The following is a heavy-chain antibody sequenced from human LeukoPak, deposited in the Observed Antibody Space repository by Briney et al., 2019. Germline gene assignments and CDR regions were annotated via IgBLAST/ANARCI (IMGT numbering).Heavy chain of an antibody. J-gene: IGHJ1*01. V-gene: IGHV3-49*04. CDR3: SRGGVNDYGDGQYFQY. Sequence: GGSLRLSCTASGFTFSDYAISWVRQAPGKGLEWIGFIRSKTYGGTEYAASVKDRFVISRDDSKTIAYLQMNSLKTEDTDVYYCSRGGVNDYGDGQYFQYWGQGTLVTVSS. CDR2: IRSKTYGGT. CDR1: GFTFSDYA. D-gene: IGHD4-17*01.